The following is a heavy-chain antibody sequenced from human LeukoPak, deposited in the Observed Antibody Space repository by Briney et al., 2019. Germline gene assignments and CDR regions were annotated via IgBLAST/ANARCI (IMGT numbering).Heavy chain of an antibody. CDR1: GYTLTELS. V-gene: IGHV1-24*01. D-gene: IGHD6-19*01. Sequence: ASVKVSCKVSGYTLTELSMHWVRQAPGKGLEWMGGFDPEDGETIYAQKFQGRVTMTEDTSTDTAYMELSSLRSEDTAVYYCATLSFRYSSGWFDYWGQGTLVTVSS. CDR3: ATLSFRYSSGWFDY. CDR2: FDPEDGET. J-gene: IGHJ4*02.